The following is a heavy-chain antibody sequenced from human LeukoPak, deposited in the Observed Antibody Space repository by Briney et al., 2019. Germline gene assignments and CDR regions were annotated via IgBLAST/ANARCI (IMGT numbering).Heavy chain of an antibody. Sequence: PSETLSLTCAVYGGSFSNYYWNWIRQPPGKGLEWIGEINHSGDTNYNPSLKSRVTISVDTSRNQFSLNLTSVTAADTAVYYCATMSSTTRYYYYGTDVWGHGTTVTVSS. CDR1: GGSFSNYY. CDR3: ATMSSTTRYYYYGTDV. J-gene: IGHJ6*02. D-gene: IGHD1-1*01. CDR2: INHSGDT. V-gene: IGHV4-34*01.